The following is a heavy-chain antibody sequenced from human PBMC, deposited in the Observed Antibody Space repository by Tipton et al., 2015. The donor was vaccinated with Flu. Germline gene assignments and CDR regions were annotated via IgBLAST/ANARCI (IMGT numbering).Heavy chain of an antibody. CDR2: IYYSGST. CDR3: ASLQLAPHWDTTIYYFDY. Sequence: TLSLTCTVSGGSISSYYWSWLRQPPGKGLEWIGYIYYSGSTNYNPSLKSRVTISVDTSKNQFSLKLNSVTAADTAVYYCASLQLAPHWDTTIYYFDYWGQGTLVTVSS. D-gene: IGHD3-3*01. V-gene: IGHV4-59*12. CDR1: GGSISSYY. J-gene: IGHJ4*02.